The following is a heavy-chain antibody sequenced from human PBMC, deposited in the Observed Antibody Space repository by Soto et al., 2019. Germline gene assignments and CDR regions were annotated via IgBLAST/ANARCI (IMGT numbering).Heavy chain of an antibody. V-gene: IGHV6-1*01. CDR2: TYYRSKWNN. J-gene: IGHJ4*02. D-gene: IGHD6-13*01. CDR1: GDSVSSNSAA. Sequence: QTLSLTCAISGDSVSSNSAAWNWVRQSPSRGLEWLGRTYYRSKWNNDYAVSVKRRITINPDTSKNQFSLQLNSVTPEDTAVYYCARGGGDSSSWYFDYWGKGTLVTVS. CDR3: ARGGGDSSSWYFDY.